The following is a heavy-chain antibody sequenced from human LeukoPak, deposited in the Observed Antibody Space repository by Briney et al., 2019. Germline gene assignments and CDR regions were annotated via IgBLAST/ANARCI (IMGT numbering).Heavy chain of an antibody. Sequence: GGSLRLSCEASGFIFTSYHMTWVRQAPGKGLEWVSTISGSGGTTYYADSVRGRFTISRVNSKNTLYLKMTSLRAEDTAVYYCAKDQGIAVAGFDYWGQGTLVTVSS. CDR3: AKDQGIAVAGFDY. CDR1: GFIFTSYH. V-gene: IGHV3-23*01. J-gene: IGHJ4*02. D-gene: IGHD6-19*01. CDR2: ISGSGGTT.